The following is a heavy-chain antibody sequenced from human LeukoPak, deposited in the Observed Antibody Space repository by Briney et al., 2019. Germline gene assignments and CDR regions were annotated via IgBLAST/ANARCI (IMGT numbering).Heavy chain of an antibody. Sequence: SETLSLTCTVSGGSISSYYWSWIRQPPGKGLEWIGYIYYSGSTNYNPSLKSRATISVDTSKNQFSLKLSSVTAADTAVYYCARGPGGTPLFDYWGQGTLVTVSS. V-gene: IGHV4-59*01. J-gene: IGHJ4*02. CDR3: ARGPGGTPLFDY. CDR2: IYYSGST. CDR1: GGSISSYY. D-gene: IGHD1-1*01.